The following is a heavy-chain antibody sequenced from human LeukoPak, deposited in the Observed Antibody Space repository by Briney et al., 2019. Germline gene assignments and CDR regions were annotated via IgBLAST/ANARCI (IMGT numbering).Heavy chain of an antibody. CDR2: ICFSRTT. V-gene: IGHV4-39*01. D-gene: IGHD3-10*01. CDR3: GRHFPETGRDEQPLEY. J-gene: IGHJ4*02. Sequence: SETLSLTCTVSGGSISSSDSYWAWVRQPPGMGLEWIGSICFSRTTYYNPSLKSRVTMSIDTSKNHFSLKVASVTAADTAVYYCGRHFPETGRDEQPLEYWGQGSLFTVSS. CDR1: GGSISSSDSY.